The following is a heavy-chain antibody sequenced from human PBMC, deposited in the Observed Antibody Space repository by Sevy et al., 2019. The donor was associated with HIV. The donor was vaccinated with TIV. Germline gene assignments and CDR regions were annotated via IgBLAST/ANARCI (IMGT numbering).Heavy chain of an antibody. V-gene: IGHV3-11*01. CDR1: GFTFSDYY. CDR3: ARGEGKLRFLEWLSGPFDY. D-gene: IGHD3-3*01. J-gene: IGHJ4*02. Sequence: GSLRLSCAASGFTFSDYYMSWIRQAPGKGLEWVSYISSSGSTIYYADSVKGRFTISRDNAKNSLYLQMNSLRAEDTAVYYCARGEGKLRFLEWLSGPFDYWGQGTLVTVSS. CDR2: ISSSGSTI.